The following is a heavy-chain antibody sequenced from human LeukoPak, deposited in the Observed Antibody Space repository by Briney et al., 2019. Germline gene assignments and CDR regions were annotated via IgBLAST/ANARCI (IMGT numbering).Heavy chain of an antibody. CDR2: ISACNGNT. CDR1: GYTFTSYG. Sequence: ASVKVSCKASGYTFTSYGISWVRQAPGQGLEWMGWISACNGNTNYAQKLQGRVTMTTDTSTSTAYMELRSLRSDDTAVYYCARVRYYDSSGYYLDAFDIWGQGTMVTVSS. CDR3: ARVRYYDSSGYYLDAFDI. D-gene: IGHD3-22*01. J-gene: IGHJ3*02. V-gene: IGHV1-18*01.